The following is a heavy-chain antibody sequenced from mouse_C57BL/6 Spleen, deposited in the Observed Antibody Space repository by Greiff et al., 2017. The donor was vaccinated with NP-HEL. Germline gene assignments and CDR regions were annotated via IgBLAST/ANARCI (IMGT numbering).Heavy chain of an antibody. Sequence: EVQLQQSGPELVKPGASVKISCKASGYTFTDYYMNWVKQSHGKSLEWNGDTNPNNGGTSYNQKFKGKAKLTVDKSSSTAYKALRSLTSEDYAVYYCARGDSNYGAWFAYWGQGTLVTVSA. CDR1: GYTFTDYY. V-gene: IGHV1-26*01. D-gene: IGHD2-5*01. CDR3: ARGDSNYGAWFAY. J-gene: IGHJ3*01. CDR2: TNPNNGGT.